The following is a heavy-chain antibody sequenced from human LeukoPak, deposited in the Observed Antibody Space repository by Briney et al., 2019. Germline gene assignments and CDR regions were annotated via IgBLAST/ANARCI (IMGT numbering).Heavy chain of an antibody. J-gene: IGHJ5*02. CDR2: INHSGST. Sequence: TSETLSLTCAVYGGSFSGYYWSWIRQPPGKGLEWIGEINHSGSTNYNPSLKSRVTISVDTSKNQFSLKLSSVTAADTAVYYCARGQWPVEWHWDTTRGNWFDPWGQGTLVTVSS. CDR1: GGSFSGYY. V-gene: IGHV4-34*01. D-gene: IGHD3-3*01. CDR3: ARGQWPVEWHWDTTRGNWFDP.